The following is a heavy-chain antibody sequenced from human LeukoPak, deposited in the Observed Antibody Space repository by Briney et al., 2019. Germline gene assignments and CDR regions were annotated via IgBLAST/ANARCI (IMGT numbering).Heavy chain of an antibody. Sequence: GESLKISCKGSGYSFTSYWICWVRQMPGKGLEWMGIIYPGDSDTRYSPSFQGQVTISADKSTSTAYLQWSSLKASDTAMYYCARRAPYCGGDCYSLFDYWGQGTLVTVSS. CDR3: ARRAPYCGGDCYSLFDY. V-gene: IGHV5-51*01. D-gene: IGHD2-21*02. CDR1: GYSFTSYW. J-gene: IGHJ4*02. CDR2: IYPGDSDT.